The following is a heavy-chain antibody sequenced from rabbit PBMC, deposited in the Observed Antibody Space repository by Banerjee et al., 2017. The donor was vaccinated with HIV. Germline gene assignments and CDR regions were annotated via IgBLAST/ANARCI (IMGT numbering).Heavy chain of an antibody. D-gene: IGHD2-1*01. CDR2: IYTGSSGS. CDR1: GFSFSSNYY. Sequence: QEQLEESGGDLVKPGASLTLTCTASGFSFSSNYYMCWVRQAPGKGLEWIGCIYTGSSGSTKGRFTISKTSSTTVTLQMTSLTAADTATYFCARERISSVNMEFNLWGPGTLVTVS. V-gene: IGHV1S45*01. J-gene: IGHJ4*01. CDR3: ARERISSVNMEFNL.